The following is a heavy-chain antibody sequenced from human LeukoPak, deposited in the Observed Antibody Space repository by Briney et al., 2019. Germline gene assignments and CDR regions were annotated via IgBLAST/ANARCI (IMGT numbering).Heavy chain of an antibody. CDR3: ARDLGYYDSSGFHWFDP. J-gene: IGHJ5*02. Sequence: SETLSLTCAVYGGSFSGYYWSWIRQSPGKGLEWIGEINHSGSTNYNPSLKSRVTISVDTSKNQFSLKLTSVTAADTAVYYCARDLGYYDSSGFHWFDPWGQGTLVTVSS. CDR2: INHSGST. V-gene: IGHV4-34*01. D-gene: IGHD3-22*01. CDR1: GGSFSGYY.